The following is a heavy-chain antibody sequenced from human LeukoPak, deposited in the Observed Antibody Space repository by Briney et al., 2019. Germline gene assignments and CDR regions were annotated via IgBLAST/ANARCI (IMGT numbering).Heavy chain of an antibody. CDR2: IIPIFGTA. CDR1: GGAFSSYA. J-gene: IGHJ4*02. D-gene: IGHD2-2*01. CDR3: ARDERGVVPAVDY. V-gene: IGHV1-69*13. Sequence: ASVKVSCKASGGAFSSYAISWVRQAPGQGLEWMGGIIPIFGTANYAQKFQGRVTITADESTSTAYMELRSLRSDDTAVYYCARDERGVVPAVDYWGQGTLVTVSS.